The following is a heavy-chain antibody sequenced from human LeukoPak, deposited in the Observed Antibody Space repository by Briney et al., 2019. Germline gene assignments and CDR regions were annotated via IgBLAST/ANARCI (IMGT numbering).Heavy chain of an antibody. CDR2: IKQDGSEK. V-gene: IGHV3-7*01. D-gene: IGHD6-6*01. CDR1: GFTFSTYW. CDR3: ARVYSSSSGRALDY. J-gene: IGHJ4*02. Sequence: GGSLRLSCAASGFTFSTYWMSWVRQAPGKGLEWVANIKQDGSEKYYVDSVKGRFTISRVNAKNSLYLQMNSLRAEDTAVYYCARVYSSSSGRALDYWGQGTLVTVSS.